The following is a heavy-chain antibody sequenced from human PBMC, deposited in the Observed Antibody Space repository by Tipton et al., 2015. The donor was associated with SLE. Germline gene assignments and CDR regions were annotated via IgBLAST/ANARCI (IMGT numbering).Heavy chain of an antibody. J-gene: IGHJ6*03. D-gene: IGHD3-9*01. V-gene: IGHV4-61*08. CDR1: GGSISSGGYY. CDR2: IYYSGST. Sequence: TLSLTCTVSGGSISSGGYYWSWIRQPPGKGLEWIGYIYYSGSTNYNPSLKSRVTISVDTSKNQFSLKLSSVTAADTAVYYCARGGYYDILTDWDYYYMDVWGKGTTVTVSS. CDR3: ARGGYYDILTDWDYYYMDV.